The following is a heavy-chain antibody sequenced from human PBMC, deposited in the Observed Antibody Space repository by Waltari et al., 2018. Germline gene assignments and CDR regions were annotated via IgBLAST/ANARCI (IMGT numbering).Heavy chain of an antibody. V-gene: IGHV1-69*04. CDR2: IIPILGIA. D-gene: IGHD1-20*01. CDR1: GGTFSSYA. J-gene: IGHJ6*03. Sequence: QVQLVQSGAEVKKPGSSVKVSCKASGGTFSSYAISWVRQAPGPGLEWMGGIIPILGIANYAQKFQGRVTITADESTSTAYMELSSLRSEDTAVYYCARQRWSNNWNNIKGYYYMDVWGKGTTVTVSS. CDR3: ARQRWSNNWNNIKGYYYMDV.